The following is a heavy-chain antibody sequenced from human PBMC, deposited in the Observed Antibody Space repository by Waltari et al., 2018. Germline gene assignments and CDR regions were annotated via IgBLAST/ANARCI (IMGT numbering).Heavy chain of an antibody. CDR1: GGSLSSGSYY. Sequence: QVQLQESGPGLVTPSQTLSLTCTVPGGSLSSGSYYWRWVRQPDGKGLEWIGRIYTSGSTNYNPSLKSRVTISVDTSKNQFSLKLSSVTAADTAVYYCARADCSGGSCYLGWFDPWGQGTLVTVSS. J-gene: IGHJ5*02. D-gene: IGHD2-15*01. CDR3: ARADCSGGSCYLGWFDP. V-gene: IGHV4-61*02. CDR2: IYTSGST.